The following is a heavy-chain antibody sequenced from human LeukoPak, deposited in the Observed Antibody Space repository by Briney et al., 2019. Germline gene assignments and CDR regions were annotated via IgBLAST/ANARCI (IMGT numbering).Heavy chain of an antibody. CDR1: GGSISSSSYY. CDR3: ARGDPSTDYSSGWYPDY. CDR2: IYYSGST. J-gene: IGHJ4*02. Sequence: SETLSLTCTVSGGSISSSSYYWGWIRQPPGKGLEWIGSIYYSGSTYYNPSLKSRVTISVDTSKNQFSLKLSSVTAADTAVYYCARGDPSTDYSSGWYPDYWGQGTLVTVSS. D-gene: IGHD6-19*01. V-gene: IGHV4-39*07.